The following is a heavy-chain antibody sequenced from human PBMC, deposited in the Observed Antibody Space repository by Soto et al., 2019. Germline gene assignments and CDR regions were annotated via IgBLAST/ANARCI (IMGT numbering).Heavy chain of an antibody. CDR1: GFTFENYY. CDR2: ISGTSDHT. V-gene: IGHV3-11*05. J-gene: IGHJ1*01. CDR3: ARRYSAQDH. Sequence: QVKLVESGGGLVEPGGSLRLSCAVSGFTFENYYMTWIRQAPGKGLEWLSDISGTSDHTNIADSIKGRFTISRDNAKKSLYLQMDSLRVEDTAVYYCARRYSAQDHWGRGTLVIVSS. D-gene: IGHD5-18*01.